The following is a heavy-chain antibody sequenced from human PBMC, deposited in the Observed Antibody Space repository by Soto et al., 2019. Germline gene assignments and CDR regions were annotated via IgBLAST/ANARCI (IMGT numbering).Heavy chain of an antibody. CDR2: IKPDNGDT. V-gene: IGHV1-18*04. CDR3: ATSSDSGFDP. Sequence: QLQLVQSGAEVERPGASVRVSCKASGYPFSKYGISWIRQAPGQGLEWMGWIKPDNGDTNYAQKFQGRVTMTTDTASNTAYMDLRRLSSDDTAVYYCATSSDSGFDPWGPGTLVSVSS. J-gene: IGHJ5*02. D-gene: IGHD3-10*01. CDR1: GYPFSKYG.